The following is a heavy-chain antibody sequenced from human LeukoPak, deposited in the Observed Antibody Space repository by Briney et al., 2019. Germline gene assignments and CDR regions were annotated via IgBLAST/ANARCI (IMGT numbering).Heavy chain of an antibody. CDR1: GFTFSSYS. CDR2: ISGSSSYI. D-gene: IGHD3-22*01. V-gene: IGHV3-21*01. J-gene: IGHJ4*02. Sequence: GGSLRLSCAASGFTFSSYSMNWVRQAPGKGLEWVSSISGSSSYIYNADSVKGRFTISRDNAKNSLYLQMNSLRAEDTAVYYCAKDGSAYYYDSSAYFDYWGQGTLVTVSS. CDR3: AKDGSAYYYDSSAYFDY.